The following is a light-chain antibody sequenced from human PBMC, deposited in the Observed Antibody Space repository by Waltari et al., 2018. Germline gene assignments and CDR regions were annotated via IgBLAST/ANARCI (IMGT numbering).Light chain of an antibody. Sequence: DIVMTQSPDSLAVSLGERATINCKSSQRVLYLSHNKDYLAWYQQKPGQPPKLLIYWASTRESGVPDRFSGSGSGTDFTLTISSLQAEDVAVYYCQQYYSTPLTFGGGTKVEIK. J-gene: IGKJ4*01. V-gene: IGKV4-1*01. CDR1: QRVLYLSHNKDY. CDR3: QQYYSTPLT. CDR2: WAS.